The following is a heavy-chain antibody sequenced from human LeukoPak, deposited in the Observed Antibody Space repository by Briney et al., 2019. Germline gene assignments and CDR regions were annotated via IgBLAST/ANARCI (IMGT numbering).Heavy chain of an antibody. CDR3: ARDGAYYDSSGYPQERNGMDV. V-gene: IGHV1-69*13. J-gene: IGHJ6*02. CDR1: GGTFSSYA. CDR2: IIPIFGTA. Sequence: GASVKVSCKASGGTFSSYAISWVRQAPGQGLEWMGGIIPIFGTANYAQKFQGRVTITADESTSTAYMELSSLRSEDTAVYYCARDGAYYDSSGYPQERNGMDVWGQGTTVTVSS. D-gene: IGHD3-22*01.